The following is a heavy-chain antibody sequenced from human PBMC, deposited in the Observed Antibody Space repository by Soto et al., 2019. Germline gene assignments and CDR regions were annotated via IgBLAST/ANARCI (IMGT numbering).Heavy chain of an antibody. J-gene: IGHJ6*01. CDR3: VNSRCGGNCLQYYSSHAYYGFDV. CDR1: GFSLSTTGVG. Sequence: QITLKESGPTLVKPTQTLTLTCTFSGFSLSTTGVGVGWIRQPPGKALEWLALLYWDYDKRYKQSLKRRLTINKDTTKNQVVLTMTNMDPVDLATYYCVNSRCGGNCLQYYSSHAYYGFDVWGKGTTVAVSA. CDR2: LYWDYDK. V-gene: IGHV2-5*02. D-gene: IGHD2-21*01.